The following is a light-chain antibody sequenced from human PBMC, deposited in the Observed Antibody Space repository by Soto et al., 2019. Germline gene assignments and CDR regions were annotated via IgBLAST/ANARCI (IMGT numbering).Light chain of an antibody. CDR1: QDISTW. CDR2: AAS. J-gene: IGKJ2*01. V-gene: IGKV1-12*01. Sequence: DIQMTQSPSSVSASVGDRVSITCRASQDISTWLAWYQEKPGKAPELLIFAASSLQTGVPSRFSGSGSGTTFTLTISSLQPEDFAIYFCQQANSFPYTFGQGNKVEI. CDR3: QQANSFPYT.